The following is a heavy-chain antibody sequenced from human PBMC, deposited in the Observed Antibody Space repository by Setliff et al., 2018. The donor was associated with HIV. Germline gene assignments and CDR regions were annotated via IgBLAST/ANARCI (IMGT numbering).Heavy chain of an antibody. CDR1: GYTFTNYD. Sequence: GASVKVSCKASGYTFTNYDINWVRQATGQGLEWMGWMNPNSGHTGYAQKFQGRVTMTTDTSSSTAYLDLRSLRSDDTAVYYCARDSDNFWSGYYAAFDYWGQGTLVTVSS. CDR3: ARDSDNFWSGYYAAFDY. CDR2: MNPNSGHT. J-gene: IGHJ4*02. V-gene: IGHV1-8*02. D-gene: IGHD3-3*01.